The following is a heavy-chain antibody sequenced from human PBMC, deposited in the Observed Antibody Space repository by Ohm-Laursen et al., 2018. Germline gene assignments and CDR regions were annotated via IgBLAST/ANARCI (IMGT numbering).Heavy chain of an antibody. CDR1: GFTFSSYV. Sequence: SLRLSCAASGFTFSSYVMTWVRQAPGKGLEWVSAISGSGADAYYGDSVKGRFTISRDNSENTLYLQMNNLRAEDTAVYYCAKDFYDYDGRQALDYWGQGILVTVSS. J-gene: IGHJ4*02. D-gene: IGHD3-22*01. CDR2: ISGSGADA. CDR3: AKDFYDYDGRQALDY. V-gene: IGHV3-23*01.